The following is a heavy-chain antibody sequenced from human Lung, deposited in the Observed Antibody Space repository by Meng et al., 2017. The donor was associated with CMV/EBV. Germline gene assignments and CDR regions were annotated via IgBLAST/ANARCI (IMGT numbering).Heavy chain of an antibody. D-gene: IGHD5-24*01. Sequence: QLPLQEPGPGQVQPSETLSLPCSVSGGSISSSSYYWGWIRQSPGKGLEWIGSIYFSGNTYYNPSLKSRVTMSVGTAQNKFSLTLRSVTAADTAVYYCVTETGYNYDNWGQGALVTVSS. J-gene: IGHJ4*02. V-gene: IGHV4-39*07. CDR1: GGSISSSSYY. CDR3: VTETGYNYDN. CDR2: IYFSGNT.